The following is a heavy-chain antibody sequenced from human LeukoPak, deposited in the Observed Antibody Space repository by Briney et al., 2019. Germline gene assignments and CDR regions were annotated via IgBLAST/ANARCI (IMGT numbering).Heavy chain of an antibody. CDR2: ITYDGAFDGGKT. D-gene: IGHD5-12*01. Sequence: GGSLRLSCEASGLSLSNYPMHWVRQAPGMGLEWITLITYDGAFDGGKTYYADSVKGRFTISRDNSKNTLHLQMNSLRAEDTAIYYCANDLTRAVYSAYDFLPNLGNWGQGTLVTVSS. CDR1: GLSLSNYP. CDR3: ANDLTRAVYSAYDFLPNLGN. V-gene: IGHV3-30*07. J-gene: IGHJ4*02.